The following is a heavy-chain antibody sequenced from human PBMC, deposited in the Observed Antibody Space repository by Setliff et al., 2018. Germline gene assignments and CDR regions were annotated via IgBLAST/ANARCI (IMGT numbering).Heavy chain of an antibody. CDR3: ARDRRPFNWGGNDAFDI. CDR2: ISSSGSTI. V-gene: IGHV3-48*04. CDR1: GFTFSNAW. J-gene: IGHJ3*02. D-gene: IGHD7-27*01. Sequence: GGSLRLSCAASGFTFSNAWMNWVRQAPGKGLEWVSYISSSGSTIYYADSVKGRFTISRDNAKKSLYLQMNSLRAEDTAVYYCARDRRPFNWGGNDAFDIWGQGTMVTVSS.